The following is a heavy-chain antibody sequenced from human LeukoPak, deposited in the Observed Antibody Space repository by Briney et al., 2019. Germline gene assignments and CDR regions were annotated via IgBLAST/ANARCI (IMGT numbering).Heavy chain of an antibody. Sequence: SETLSLTCTVSGGSISSGDYYWSWIRQPPGKGLEWIGYIYYSGSTYYNPSLKSRVTISVDTSKNQFSLKLSSVTAADTAVYYCARADTAMVTGFDYWGQGTLVTVSS. CDR3: ARADTAMVTGFDY. D-gene: IGHD5-18*01. CDR2: IYYSGST. V-gene: IGHV4-30-4*01. J-gene: IGHJ4*02. CDR1: GGSISSGDYY.